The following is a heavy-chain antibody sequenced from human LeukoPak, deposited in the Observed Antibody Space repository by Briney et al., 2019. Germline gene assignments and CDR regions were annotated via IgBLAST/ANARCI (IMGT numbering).Heavy chain of an antibody. CDR1: GYTFTSYG. J-gene: IGHJ5*02. CDR3: TSPDHRYGDYGFDP. CDR2: ISAYNGNT. Sequence: ASVKVSCKASGYTFTSYGISWVRQAPGQGLEWMGWISAYNGNTNYAQKLQGRVTMTTDTSTSTAYMELRSLRSDDTAVYYCTSPDHRYGDYGFDPWGQGTLVAVSS. V-gene: IGHV1-18*01. D-gene: IGHD4-17*01.